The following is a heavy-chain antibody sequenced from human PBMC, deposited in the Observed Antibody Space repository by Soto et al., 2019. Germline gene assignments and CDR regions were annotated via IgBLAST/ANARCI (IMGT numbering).Heavy chain of an antibody. CDR3: ARVGYNDYENDY. CDR2: INQDASNK. D-gene: IGHD5-12*01. J-gene: IGHJ4*02. V-gene: IGHV3-7*05. CDR1: GFSFSSYW. Sequence: EVQLAESGGGLVQPGGSLRLSCAASGFSFSSYWMTWVRQAPGKGLEWVANINQDASNKNYMDSVKGRLTISRDNAKNSVYLQMNSLRVEDTAVYYCARVGYNDYENDYWGQGTLVTVSS.